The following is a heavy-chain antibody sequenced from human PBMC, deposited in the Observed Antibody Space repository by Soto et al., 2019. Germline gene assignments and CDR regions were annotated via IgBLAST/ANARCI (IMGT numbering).Heavy chain of an antibody. V-gene: IGHV1-69*13. CDR2: IIPIFGTA. J-gene: IGHJ6*02. D-gene: IGHD3-9*01. CDR3: AARLTGYYTAPMDV. Sequence: SVKVSCKSSGGTFSSYAISWVRQAPGQGLEWMGGIIPIFGTANYAQKFQGRVTITADESTSTAYMELSSLRSEDTAVYYCAARLTGYYTAPMDVWGQGTTVTVSS. CDR1: GGTFSSYA.